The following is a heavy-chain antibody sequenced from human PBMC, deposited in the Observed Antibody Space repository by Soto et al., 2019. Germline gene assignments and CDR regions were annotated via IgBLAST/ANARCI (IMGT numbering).Heavy chain of an antibody. CDR3: ARRYSSAFDI. CDR2: IYYSGST. Sequence: SETLSLTCTVSGGSISSYYWSWIRQPPGKGLEWIGYIYYSGSTNYNPSLKSRVTISVATSKNQFSLKLSSVTAADTAVYYCARRYSSAFDIWGQGTMVTVSS. D-gene: IGHD6-13*01. J-gene: IGHJ3*02. V-gene: IGHV4-59*08. CDR1: GGSISSYY.